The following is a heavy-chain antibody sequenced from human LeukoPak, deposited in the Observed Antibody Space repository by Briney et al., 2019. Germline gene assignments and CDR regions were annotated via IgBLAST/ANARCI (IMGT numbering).Heavy chain of an antibody. J-gene: IGHJ4*02. CDR3: AREWWYLDY. Sequence: PGGSLRLSCAASGFTFSNYWMHWVRQAPGKGLVWVSRINSDGSSTSYADSVKGRFTISRDNAENTLHLQMNSLRVEDTAVYYCAREWWYLDYWGQGTLVTVSS. D-gene: IGHD2-15*01. CDR2: INSDGSST. V-gene: IGHV3-74*01. CDR1: GFTFSNYW.